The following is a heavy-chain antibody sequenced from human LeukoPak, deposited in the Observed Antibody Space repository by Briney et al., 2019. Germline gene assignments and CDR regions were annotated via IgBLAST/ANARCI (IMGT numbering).Heavy chain of an antibody. Sequence: PSETLSLTCTVSGGSISSGDYYWSWVRQPPGKGLEWIGCIYGSGITSYNPSLKSRVTISEDTSKNQFSLKLSSVTAADTAVYYCASYWGAGGYFDYWGQGTLVTVSS. J-gene: IGHJ4*02. V-gene: IGHV4-30-4*02. CDR1: GGSISSGDYY. CDR3: ASYWGAGGYFDY. CDR2: IYGSGIT. D-gene: IGHD3-16*01.